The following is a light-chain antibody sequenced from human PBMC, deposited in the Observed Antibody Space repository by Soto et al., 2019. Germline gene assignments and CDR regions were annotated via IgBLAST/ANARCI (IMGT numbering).Light chain of an antibody. Sequence: EIVLTQSPGPLSLSPGERATLSCRASQSVSSSYLAWYQQRPGQAPRLLIYAASSRATGIPDRFSGSGSGTDFTLTISRLEPEDFAVYYCQQYGSSPWTFGQGTKVEIK. J-gene: IGKJ1*01. CDR3: QQYGSSPWT. CDR2: AAS. V-gene: IGKV3-20*01. CDR1: QSVSSSY.